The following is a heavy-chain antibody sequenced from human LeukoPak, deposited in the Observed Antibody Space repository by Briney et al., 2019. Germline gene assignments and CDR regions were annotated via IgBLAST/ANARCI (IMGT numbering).Heavy chain of an antibody. CDR1: GFTISSCY. CDR2: IRYSGST. J-gene: IGHJ4*02. CDR3: ARHTTYYNGCGGPYFFDC. D-gene: IGHD3-10*01. Sequence: SETLSLTCTASGFTISSCYWNWIRQPPGKGLEWLGYIRYSGSTKYNPSLKNRVSISFDTSKSQFSLKLSYATAADTAVDYCARHTTYYNGCGGPYFFDCWGRGTLVTVSS. V-gene: IGHV4-59*12.